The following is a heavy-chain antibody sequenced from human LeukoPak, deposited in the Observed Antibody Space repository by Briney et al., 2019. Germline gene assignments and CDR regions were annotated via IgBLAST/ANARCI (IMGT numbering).Heavy chain of an antibody. CDR2: VWFDGSNK. V-gene: IGHV3-33*03. CDR1: GFTFSTYG. J-gene: IGHJ4*02. CDR3: VRQAQEDY. Sequence: GGSLRLSCAASGFTFSTYGMHWVRQAPGKGLEWVAVVWFDGSNKYYADSVKGRFTISRDNSKNTLYLQMDSLRSEDTGVYYCVRQAQEDYWGQGTLVTVSS.